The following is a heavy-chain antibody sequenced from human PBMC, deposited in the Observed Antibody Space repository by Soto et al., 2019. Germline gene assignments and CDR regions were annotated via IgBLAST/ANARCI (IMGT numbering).Heavy chain of an antibody. CDR1: GFSFGTNS. D-gene: IGHD6-25*01. Sequence: GGSLRLSCAASGFSFGTNSMNWVRQAPGKGLDWVSSISSSGTYIFYADSVKGRFTISRDNTGNSLFLQMNGLRAEDTGIYYCATSSRALAAENDFWGQGTLVTVSS. CDR3: ATSSRALAAENDF. J-gene: IGHJ4*02. V-gene: IGHV3-21*01. CDR2: ISSSGTYI.